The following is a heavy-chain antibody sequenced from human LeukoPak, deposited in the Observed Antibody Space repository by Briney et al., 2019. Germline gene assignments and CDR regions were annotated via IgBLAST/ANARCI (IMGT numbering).Heavy chain of an antibody. V-gene: IGHV2-70*04. CDR2: IGWDDDK. Sequence: SGPALVKPTQTLTLTCSFSGFSLSTPGMRVSWIRQPPGEALEWLARIGWDDDKFYRTSLRTRLTISKDTSKDQVVLTMTHMDPVDTGTYYCARMAYSGSYWTSFDYWGKGTLVIVSS. CDR3: ARMAYSGSYWTSFDY. J-gene: IGHJ4*02. CDR1: GFSLSTPGMR. D-gene: IGHD1-26*01.